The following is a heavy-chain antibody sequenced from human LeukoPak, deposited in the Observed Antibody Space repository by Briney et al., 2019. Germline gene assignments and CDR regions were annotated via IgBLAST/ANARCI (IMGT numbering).Heavy chain of an antibody. V-gene: IGHV1-69*04. CDR1: GATFSTYA. CDR3: ARDRPAVPTVVTLLGFDP. Sequence: SVKVSCKVSGATFSTYAMHWVRQAPGQGLERMGMVIPVLDRTDYAQKFHGRVTITADKSTSTVYMEVTSLRSEDTAVYYCARDRPAVPTVVTLLGFDPWGQGTLVTVSS. J-gene: IGHJ5*02. D-gene: IGHD4-23*01. CDR2: VIPVLDRT.